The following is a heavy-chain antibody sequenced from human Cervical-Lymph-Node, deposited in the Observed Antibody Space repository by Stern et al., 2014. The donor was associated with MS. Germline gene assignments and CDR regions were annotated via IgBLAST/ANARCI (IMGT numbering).Heavy chain of an antibody. Sequence: LQLEESGGGLVKPGGSLRLSCAASGFPFSSYTMTWVRQAPGKGLEWVSSISTSRHSIYYADSVKGRITISRDKHKDSTHLHMNSLRAEDTAVYYCGAINYYDRPFGFWGQGALGTVSS. CDR2: ISTSRHSI. CDR3: GAINYYDRPFGF. D-gene: IGHD3-22*01. CDR1: GFPFSSYT. J-gene: IGHJ4*02. V-gene: IGHV3-21*01.